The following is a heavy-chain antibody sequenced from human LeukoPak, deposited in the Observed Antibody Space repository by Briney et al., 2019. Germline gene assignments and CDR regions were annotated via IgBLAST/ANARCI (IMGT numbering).Heavy chain of an antibody. CDR2: IIPILGIA. D-gene: IGHD2-2*02. Sequence: SVKVSCKASGGTFSSYAISWVRQAPGQGLEWMGRIIPILGIANYAQKFQGRVTITADKSTSTAYMELSSLGSEDTAVYYCARGYCSSTSCYTEYYFDYWGQGTLVTVSS. V-gene: IGHV1-69*04. J-gene: IGHJ4*02. CDR1: GGTFSSYA. CDR3: ARGYCSSTSCYTEYYFDY.